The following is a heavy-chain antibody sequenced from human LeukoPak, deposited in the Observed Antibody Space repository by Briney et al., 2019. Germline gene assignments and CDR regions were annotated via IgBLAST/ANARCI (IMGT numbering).Heavy chain of an antibody. Sequence: GGSLRLSCAASEFTFSSYWMSWVRQAPGKGLEWVANIKQDGSEKYYVDSVKGRFTISRDNAKNSLYLQMNSLRAEDTAVYYCARDTESNRYFSGYDSRLALWGQGTLVTVSS. J-gene: IGHJ4*02. D-gene: IGHD5-12*01. CDR3: ARDTESNRYFSGYDSRLAL. CDR1: EFTFSSYW. V-gene: IGHV3-7*01. CDR2: IKQDGSEK.